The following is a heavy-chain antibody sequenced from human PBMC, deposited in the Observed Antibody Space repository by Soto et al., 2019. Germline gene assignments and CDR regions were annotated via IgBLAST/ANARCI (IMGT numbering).Heavy chain of an antibody. J-gene: IGHJ4*02. D-gene: IGHD2-2*01. Sequence: GGSLRLSCAASGFTFSSYAMSWVRQAPGKGLEWVSAISGSGGSTYYADSVKGRFTISRDNSKNTLYLQMNSLRAEDTAVYYCAKDLLVVPAALPDYWGQGTLVTVS. CDR2: ISGSGGST. CDR3: AKDLLVVPAALPDY. CDR1: GFTFSSYA. V-gene: IGHV3-23*01.